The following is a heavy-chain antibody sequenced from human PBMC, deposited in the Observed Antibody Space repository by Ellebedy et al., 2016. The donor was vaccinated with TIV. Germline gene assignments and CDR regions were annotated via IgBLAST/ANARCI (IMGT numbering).Heavy chain of an antibody. CDR2: IYYSGSA. CDR3: ARDPALPRGRFDT. V-gene: IGHV4-39*07. CDR1: GGSISNSDYY. Sequence: MPSETLSLTCTVSGGSISNSDYYWNWIRQPPGKGLEWIGSIYYSGSAYYNPSLKRRVTVSVDTSKNQFSLNLSSVTAADTAVDYCARDPALPRGRFDTWGQGTLVTVSS. J-gene: IGHJ5*02.